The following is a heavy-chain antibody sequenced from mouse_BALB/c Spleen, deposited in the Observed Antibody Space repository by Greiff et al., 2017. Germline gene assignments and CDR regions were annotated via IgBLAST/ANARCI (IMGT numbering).Heavy chain of an antibody. CDR1: GYSITSGYY. V-gene: IGHV3-6*02. J-gene: IGHJ3*01. D-gene: IGHD2-4*01. CDR3: ARGYDYGLFAY. CDR2: ISYDGSN. Sequence: EVKLVESGPGLVKPSQSLSLTCSVTGYSITSGYYWNWIRQFPGNKLEWMGYISYDGSNNYNPSLKNRISITRDTSKNQFFLKLNSVTTEDTATYYCARGYDYGLFAYWGQGTLVTVSA.